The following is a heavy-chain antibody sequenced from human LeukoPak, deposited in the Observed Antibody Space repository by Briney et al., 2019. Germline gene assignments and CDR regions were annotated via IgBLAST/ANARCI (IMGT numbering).Heavy chain of an antibody. V-gene: IGHV4-39*01. D-gene: IGHD4-23*01. J-gene: IGHJ4*02. CDR1: GGSISSGGYY. CDR2: IYYSVST. Sequence: SQTLSLTCTVSGGSISSGGYYWSWIRQPPGKGLEWIGSIYYSVSTYYNPSLRSRVTISVDTSKNQFSLKLSSVTAADTAVYYCARPGVTGGNGFYSFDYWGQGTLVTVSS. CDR3: ARPGVTGGNGFYSFDY.